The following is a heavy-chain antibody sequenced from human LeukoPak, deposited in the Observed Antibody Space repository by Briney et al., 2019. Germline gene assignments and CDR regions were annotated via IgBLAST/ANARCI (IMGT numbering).Heavy chain of an antibody. D-gene: IGHD6-19*01. CDR1: GFTFSSYS. CDR3: ARGGYAVAGTSGSDY. J-gene: IGHJ4*02. Sequence: PGGSLRLSCAASGFTFSSYSMNWVRQAPGKGLEWVSYISSSSSSTIYYADSVKGRFTISRDNAKNSLYLQMNSLRAEDTAVYYCARGGYAVAGTSGSDYWDQGTLVTVSS. V-gene: IGHV3-48*01. CDR2: ISSSSSSTI.